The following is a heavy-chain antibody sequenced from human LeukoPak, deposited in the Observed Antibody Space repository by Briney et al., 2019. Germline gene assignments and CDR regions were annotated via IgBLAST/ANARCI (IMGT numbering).Heavy chain of an antibody. Sequence: PGGSLRLSCAASGFTFSQRYMDSVRHAPGNGLDWVGRTRNKSNNYTTQYAASVQGRFTISRDDSKNSLYQQMNTLKTEDTAVYYCARADSGGYYSFNCGHGTLVTVSS. CDR3: ARADSGGYYSFN. CDR1: GFTFSQRY. V-gene: IGHV3-72*01. J-gene: IGHJ4*01. CDR2: TRNKSNNYTT. D-gene: IGHD3-22*01.